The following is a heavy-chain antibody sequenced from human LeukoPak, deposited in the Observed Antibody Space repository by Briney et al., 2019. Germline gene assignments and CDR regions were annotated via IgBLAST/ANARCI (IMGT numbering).Heavy chain of an antibody. CDR1: GYTFTSYY. V-gene: IGHV1-46*01. D-gene: IGHD6-6*01. J-gene: IGHJ3*02. CDR3: ARGGIAARLLLTPGDAFDI. CDR2: INPSGGST. Sequence: ASVKVSCKASGYTFTSYYMHWVRQAPGQGLEWMGIINPSGGSTSYAQKFQGRVTMTRDTSTSTVYMELSSLRSEDTAVYYCARGGIAARLLLTPGDAFDIWGQGTMVTVSS.